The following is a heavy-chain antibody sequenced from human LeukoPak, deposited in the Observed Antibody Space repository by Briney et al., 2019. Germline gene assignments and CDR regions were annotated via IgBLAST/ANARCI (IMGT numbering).Heavy chain of an antibody. CDR1: GGTFSSYA. Sequence: GSSVKVSCEASGGTFSSYAIGWVRQAPGQGLEWMGGIIPIFGTANYAQKFQGRVTITTDESTSTAYMELSSLRSEDTAVYYCARAYSSGWYVDYWGQGTLVTVSS. CDR2: IIPIFGTA. D-gene: IGHD6-19*01. CDR3: ARAYSSGWYVDY. J-gene: IGHJ4*02. V-gene: IGHV1-69*05.